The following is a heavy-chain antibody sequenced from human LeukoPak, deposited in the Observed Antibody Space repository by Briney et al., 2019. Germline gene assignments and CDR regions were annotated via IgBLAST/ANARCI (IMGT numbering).Heavy chain of an antibody. V-gene: IGHV4-59*01. D-gene: IGHD5-12*01. CDR3: ARVWGGYSGSDY. CDR1: GGSINTYY. Sequence: PSETLSLTCTVSGGSINTYYWNWIRQPPGKSLEWIGFISHSGTTNYNPSLKSRVTMSVDTSKNQFTLNLSSVTAADTAVYYCARVWGGYSGSDYWGQGTLVTVSS. J-gene: IGHJ4*02. CDR2: ISHSGTT.